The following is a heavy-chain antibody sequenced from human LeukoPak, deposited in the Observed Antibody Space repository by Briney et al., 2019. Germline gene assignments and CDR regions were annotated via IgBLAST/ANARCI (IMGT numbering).Heavy chain of an antibody. CDR3: ARGSEQRNCGGPTCHSNMGFEI. CDR2: FYTNGNA. D-gene: IGHD3-16*01. Sequence: SETLSLTCSASRGSNSWLYWSWIRQPAGKGLEWIGRFYTNGNANYSPSLKSRVSMSVDTSNTQFSLTLRSVTAADPAVYYFARGSEQRNCGGPTCHSNMGFEIWG. CDR1: RGSNSWLY. V-gene: IGHV4-4*07. J-gene: IGHJ3*02.